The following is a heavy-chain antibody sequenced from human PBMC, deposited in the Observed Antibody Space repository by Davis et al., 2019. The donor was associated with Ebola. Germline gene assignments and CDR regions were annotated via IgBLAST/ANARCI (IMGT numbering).Heavy chain of an antibody. D-gene: IGHD6-13*01. CDR2: INHSGRT. CDR1: GGSFSGYY. CDR3: ARGRRLYSSSRFDY. Sequence: SETLSLTCAVYGGSFSGYYWSWIRQPLGKGLEWIGEINHSGRTNYNPSLKSRVTISVDTSKNQFPLKLSSVTAADTAVYYCARGRRLYSSSRFDYWGQGTLVTVSS. J-gene: IGHJ4*02. V-gene: IGHV4-34*01.